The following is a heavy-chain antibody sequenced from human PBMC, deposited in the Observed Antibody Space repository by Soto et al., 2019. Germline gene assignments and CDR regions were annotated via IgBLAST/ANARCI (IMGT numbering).Heavy chain of an antibody. CDR2: IYYSGIT. CDR1: GGSISTYF. CDR3: ARIYDFWSGYYWFDP. J-gene: IGHJ5*02. D-gene: IGHD3-3*01. V-gene: IGHV4-59*12. Sequence: QLQLQESGPGLVKPSETLSLTCTVSGGSISTYFWTWIRQPPGKVLEWSGYIYYSGITDSNPSLKRRLPRSVDTSKSQCSQNLRYLTAADTAVYYCARIYDFWSGYYWFDPWGQGTLVTVSS.